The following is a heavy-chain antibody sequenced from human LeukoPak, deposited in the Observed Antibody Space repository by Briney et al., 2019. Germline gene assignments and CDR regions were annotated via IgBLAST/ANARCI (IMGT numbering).Heavy chain of an antibody. V-gene: IGHV1-69*04. CDR3: ARGIAVAPDWFDR. CDR2: IIPILGIA. Sequence: ASVNVSCTASGGTFSSYAISWVRQAPGQGLEWMGRIIPILGIANYAQKFQGRVTITADKSTSTAYMELSSLRSEDTAVYYCARGIAVAPDWFDRWGQGTLVTVSS. D-gene: IGHD6-19*01. J-gene: IGHJ5*02. CDR1: GGTFSSYA.